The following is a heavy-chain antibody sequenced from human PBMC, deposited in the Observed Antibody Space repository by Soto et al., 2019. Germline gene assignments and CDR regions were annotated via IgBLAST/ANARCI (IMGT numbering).Heavy chain of an antibody. V-gene: IGHV4-30-4*08. D-gene: IGHD3-22*01. CDR2: IYNTGST. CDR1: GGSISSGGYY. J-gene: IGHJ4*02. CDR3: ARGSYYYDSIGYYHY. Sequence: LSLTCTVSGGSISSGGYYWSWIRQHPGKGLEWIGYIYNTGSTVYNPSFKSRVSISVATSKNLFSLNLSSVTAADTAVYYCARGSYYYDSIGYYHYWGQGTLVTVSS.